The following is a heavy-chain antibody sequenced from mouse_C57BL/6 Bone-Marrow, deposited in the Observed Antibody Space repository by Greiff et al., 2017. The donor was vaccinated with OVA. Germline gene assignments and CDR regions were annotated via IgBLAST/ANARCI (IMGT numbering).Heavy chain of an antibody. Sequence: QVQLQQSGAELARPGASVKLSCKASGYTFTSYGISWVKQRTGQGLEWIGEIYPRSGNTYYNEKFKGKATLTADKSSSTAYMQLSSLTYEDSAVYYCARDYGSRYYAMDYWGQGTSVTVSS. CDR1: GYTFTSYG. CDR2: IYPRSGNT. V-gene: IGHV1-81*01. J-gene: IGHJ4*01. CDR3: ARDYGSRYYAMDY. D-gene: IGHD1-1*01.